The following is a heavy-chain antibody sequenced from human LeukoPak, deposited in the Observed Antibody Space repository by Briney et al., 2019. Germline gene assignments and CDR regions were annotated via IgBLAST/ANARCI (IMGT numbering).Heavy chain of an antibody. CDR2: ISGSGGST. D-gene: IGHD3-3*01. Sequence: GGSLRLSCAASGFTFSSYAMSWVRQAPGKGLEWVSAISGSGGSTYYADSVKGRFTISRDNSKNTLYLQMNSLRAEDTAVYYCAKDSNYDFWSGYQYWGQGTLVTVSS. J-gene: IGHJ4*02. CDR3: AKDSNYDFWSGYQY. V-gene: IGHV3-23*01. CDR1: GFTFSSYA.